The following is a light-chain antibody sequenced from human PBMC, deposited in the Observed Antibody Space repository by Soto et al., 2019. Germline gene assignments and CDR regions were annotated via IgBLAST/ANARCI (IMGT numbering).Light chain of an antibody. V-gene: IGLV2-14*01. J-gene: IGLJ2*01. CDR2: DVS. CDR1: SSDVGGYNY. Sequence: QSALTQPASVSGSPGQSITISCTGTSSDVGGYNYVSWYQQHPGKAPKLMIYDVSNRPSGVSNRFSGSKSGNTASLTISGLRAEDEADYYCSSYTSSSTFGGGTKVTAL. CDR3: SSYTSSST.